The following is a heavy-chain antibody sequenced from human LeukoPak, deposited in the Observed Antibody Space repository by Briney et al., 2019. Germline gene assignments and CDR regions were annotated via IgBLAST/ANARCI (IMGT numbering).Heavy chain of an antibody. V-gene: IGHV3-73*01. CDR2: IRSKANSYAT. J-gene: IGHJ4*02. CDR3: ARAYTPYYDFWSGYLDY. D-gene: IGHD3-3*01. CDR1: GFTFSGSA. Sequence: SGGSLRLSCAASGFTFSGSAMHWVRQASGKGLEWVGRIRSKANSYATAYAASVKGRFTISRDDSKNTAYLQMNSLKTEDTAVYYCARAYTPYYDFWSGYLDYWGQGTLVTVSS.